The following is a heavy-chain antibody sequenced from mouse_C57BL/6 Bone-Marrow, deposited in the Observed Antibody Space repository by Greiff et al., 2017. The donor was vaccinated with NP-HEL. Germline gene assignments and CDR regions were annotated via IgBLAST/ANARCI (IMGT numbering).Heavy chain of an antibody. CDR2: IHPNSGST. V-gene: IGHV1-64*01. J-gene: IGHJ3*01. CDR3: ARNCDSTGFAY. D-gene: IGHD2-5*01. Sequence: QVQLQQPGAELVKPGASVKLSCKASGYTFTSYWMHWVKQRPGQGLEWIGMIHPNSGSTNYNEKFKGKATLTVDKSSSTAYMQLSSLTSADSAVYYCARNCDSTGFAYWGQGTLVTVSA. CDR1: GYTFTSYW.